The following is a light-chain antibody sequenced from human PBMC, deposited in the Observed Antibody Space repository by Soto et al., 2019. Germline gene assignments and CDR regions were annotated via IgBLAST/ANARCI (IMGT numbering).Light chain of an antibody. J-gene: IGKJ5*01. CDR3: QQYGSSPPIS. V-gene: IGKV3-20*01. Sequence: ITQSPATLSVSPWERATPSCRASHRGSSNLAWYQQKPGQAPRLLSYGASSRATGIPDRFSGSGSGTDFTLTISRLEPEDFAVYYCQQYGSSPPISFGQGTLLEIK. CDR1: HRGSSN. CDR2: GAS.